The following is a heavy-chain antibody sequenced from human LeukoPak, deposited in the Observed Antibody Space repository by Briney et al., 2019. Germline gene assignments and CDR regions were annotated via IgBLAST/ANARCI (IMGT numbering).Heavy chain of an antibody. V-gene: IGHV1-8*03. J-gene: IGHJ6*03. Sequence: ASVKVSCKASGGTFSSYAINWVRQATGQGLEWMGWMNPNSGNTGYAQKFQGRVTITRNTSISTAYMELSSLRSEDTAVYYCARADYDFWSGYYTPYYYYMDVWGKGTTVTVSS. CDR2: MNPNSGNT. CDR1: GGTFSSYA. D-gene: IGHD3-3*01. CDR3: ARADYDFWSGYYTPYYYYMDV.